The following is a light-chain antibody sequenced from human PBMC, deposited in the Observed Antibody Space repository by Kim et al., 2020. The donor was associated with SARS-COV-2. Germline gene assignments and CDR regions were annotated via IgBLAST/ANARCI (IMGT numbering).Light chain of an antibody. CDR2: STS. CDR1: TGAVTSGYY. V-gene: IGLV7-43*01. Sequence: PRGTVTLTCASSTGAVTSGYYPNWFQQKPGQAPSALIYSTSNKHSWTPARFSGSLLGGKAALTLSGVQPEDEAEYYCLLYYGGAKVFGTGTKVTVL. CDR3: LLYYGGAKV. J-gene: IGLJ1*01.